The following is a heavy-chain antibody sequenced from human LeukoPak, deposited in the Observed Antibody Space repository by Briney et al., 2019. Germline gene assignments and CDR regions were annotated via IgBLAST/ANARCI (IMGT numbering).Heavy chain of an antibody. CDR3: ARHHNGGTHYFDY. CDR1: GVSVNGYY. J-gene: IGHJ4*02. Sequence: WETLSLTCTGSGVSVNGYYWSWVRPPPGQGLEWVAYIYYTRSSNSNPSLKSRVSISVDTSKHQFSMKLNSVTAAATSVYYCARHHNGGTHYFDYWGQGTLVTVSS. D-gene: IGHD4-23*01. V-gene: IGHV4-59*08. CDR2: IYYTRSS.